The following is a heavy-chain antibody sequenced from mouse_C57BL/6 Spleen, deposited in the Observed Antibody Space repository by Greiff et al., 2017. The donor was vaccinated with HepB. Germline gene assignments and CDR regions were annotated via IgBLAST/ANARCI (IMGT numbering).Heavy chain of an antibody. CDR1: GYTFTSYW. D-gene: IGHD3-2*02. CDR3: ARSGTGFAY. J-gene: IGHJ3*01. Sequence: QVQLQQPGAELVMPGASVKLSCKASGYTFTSYWMHWVKQRPGQGLEWIGEIDPSDSYTNYNQKFKGKSTLTVDKSSSTAYMQLSSLTSEDSAVYYCARSGTGFAYWGRGTLVTVSA. CDR2: IDPSDSYT. V-gene: IGHV1-69*01.